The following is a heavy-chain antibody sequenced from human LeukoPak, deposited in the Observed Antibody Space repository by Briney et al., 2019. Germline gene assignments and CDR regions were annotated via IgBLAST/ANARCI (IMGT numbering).Heavy chain of an antibody. J-gene: IGHJ4*02. CDR1: GGSFSGYY. V-gene: IGHV4-34*01. CDR2: INHSGST. CDR3: ARDRGLLSSGYFFDY. Sequence: SETLSLTCAVYGGSFSGYYWSWIRQPPGKGLEWIGEINHSGSTNYNPSLKSRVTISVDTSKNQFSLKLSSVTAADTAVYYCARDRGLLSSGYFFDYWGQGTLVTVSS. D-gene: IGHD3-22*01.